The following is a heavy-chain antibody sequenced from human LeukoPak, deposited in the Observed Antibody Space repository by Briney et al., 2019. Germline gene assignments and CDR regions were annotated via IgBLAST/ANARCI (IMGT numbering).Heavy chain of an antibody. CDR2: IKQDGSET. D-gene: IGHD3-22*01. CDR1: GFTFSSYW. V-gene: IGHV3-7*01. CDR3: AGGYPKAY. J-gene: IGHJ4*02. Sequence: GGSLRLSCAASGFTFSSYWMNWVRQAPGKGLEWVANIKQDGSETYYVDSVKGRFTVSRDNARNSLFLQMNSLGADDTAVYYCAGGYPKAYWGQGTLVTVSS.